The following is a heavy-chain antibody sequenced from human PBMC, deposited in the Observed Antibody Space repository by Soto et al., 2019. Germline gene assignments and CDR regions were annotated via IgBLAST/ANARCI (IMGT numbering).Heavy chain of an antibody. CDR3: ATVDYDFWRGTSTNAFDI. D-gene: IGHD3-3*01. CDR2: FDPEDGET. Sequence: QVQLVQSGAEVKKPGASVKVSCKVSGYTLTELSMHWVRQAPGKGLEWMGGFDPEDGETIYAQKFQGRVTMTEDTSTDTADMELSSLRSEDTAVYYCATVDYDFWRGTSTNAFDIWGQGTMVTVSS. CDR1: GYTLTELS. J-gene: IGHJ3*02. V-gene: IGHV1-24*01.